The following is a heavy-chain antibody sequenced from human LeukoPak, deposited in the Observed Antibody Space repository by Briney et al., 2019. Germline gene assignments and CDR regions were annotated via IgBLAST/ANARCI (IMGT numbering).Heavy chain of an antibody. Sequence: GSSVKVSCKASGGTFISYAISWVRQAPGQGLEWMGGIIPIFGTANYAQKFQGRVTITADESTSTAYMELSSLRSEDTAVYYCARRYSGSYGVYYFDYWGQGTLVTVSS. J-gene: IGHJ4*02. CDR3: ARRYSGSYGVYYFDY. CDR2: IIPIFGTA. V-gene: IGHV1-69*01. D-gene: IGHD1-26*01. CDR1: GGTFISYA.